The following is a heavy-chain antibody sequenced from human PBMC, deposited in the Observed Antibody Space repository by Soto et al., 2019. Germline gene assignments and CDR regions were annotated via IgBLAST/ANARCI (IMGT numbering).Heavy chain of an antibody. CDR1: GFTFDDYA. J-gene: IGHJ1*01. V-gene: IGHV3-43D*04. D-gene: IGHD5-18*01. Sequence: EVQLVESGGVVVQPGGSLRLSCAASGFTFDDYAMHWVRQAPGKGLEWVSLIDWDGSSTYYADSVKGRFTVSRDNSQNSLFLQMDSLRTEDTAFYYCAKVGGYTCDLLSYWGRGTLVTVSS. CDR3: AKVGGYTCDLLSY. CDR2: IDWDGSST.